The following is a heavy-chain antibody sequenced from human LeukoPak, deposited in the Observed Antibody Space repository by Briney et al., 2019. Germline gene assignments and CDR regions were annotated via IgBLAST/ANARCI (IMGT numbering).Heavy chain of an antibody. Sequence: ASVKVSCKASGGTFSSYAISWVRQAPGQGLEWLGWINPNSGGTNYAQKFQGWVTMTRDTSISTAYMELSRLRSDDTAVYYCARGEPYDAVWGSYGFDPWGQGTLVTVSS. CDR1: GGTFSSYA. CDR2: INPNSGGT. J-gene: IGHJ5*02. CDR3: ARGEPYDAVWGSYGFDP. D-gene: IGHD3-16*01. V-gene: IGHV1-2*04.